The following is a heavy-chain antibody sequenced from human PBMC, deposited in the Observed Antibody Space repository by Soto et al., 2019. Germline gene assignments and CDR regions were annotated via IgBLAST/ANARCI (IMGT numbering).Heavy chain of an antibody. CDR2: MSAYNGNR. Sequence: QVQLVQSGAEVKKPGASVKVSCKASGYTFTSYGISWVRQAPGQGLEWMGWMSAYNGNRKYEQKLKGRVTMTTDTSTSTAYMELRSLRSNDTAVYYCARDLGQQLFDYWGQGTLVTVSS. CDR3: ARDLGQQLFDY. D-gene: IGHD6-13*01. V-gene: IGHV1-18*01. J-gene: IGHJ4*02. CDR1: GYTFTSYG.